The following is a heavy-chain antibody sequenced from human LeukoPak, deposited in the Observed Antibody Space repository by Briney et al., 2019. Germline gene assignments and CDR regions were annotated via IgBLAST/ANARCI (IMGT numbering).Heavy chain of an antibody. CDR2: ISDSGTIT. D-gene: IGHD3-10*01. V-gene: IGHV3-23*01. CDR3: AIYYYGSGSYYAPFDY. CDR1: GFTFGSYA. Sequence: PGGSLRLSCAASGFTFGSYAMSWVRQAPGKGLEWVSAISDSGTITYSADSVKGRFTISRDNSKNTLYLQMNSLRAEDTALYYCAIYYYGSGSYYAPFDYWGQGTLVTVSS. J-gene: IGHJ4*02.